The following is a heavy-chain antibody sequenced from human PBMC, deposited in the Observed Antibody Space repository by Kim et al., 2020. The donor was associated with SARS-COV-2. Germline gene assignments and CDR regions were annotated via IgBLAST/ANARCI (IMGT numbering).Heavy chain of an antibody. J-gene: IGHJ6*02. V-gene: IGHV4-34*01. Sequence: SETLSLTCAVYRGSFSGFYWSWIRQPPGKGLEWIGEINYSGRTNYNPSLESRVTISADTSKNQFSLNLTSVTAADTAVYYCARVHLAAGTTRPYHYYYYGMDLWGQGTTVTVSS. CDR2: INYSGRT. CDR3: ARVHLAAGTTRPYHYYYYGMDL. CDR1: RGSFSGFY. D-gene: IGHD1-1*01.